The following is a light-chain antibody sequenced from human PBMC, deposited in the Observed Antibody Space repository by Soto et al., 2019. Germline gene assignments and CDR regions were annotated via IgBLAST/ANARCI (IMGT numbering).Light chain of an antibody. CDR3: LLSYNGVRVV. CDR1: TGAVTSGHY. Sequence: QAVVTQEPSLTVSPGGTVTLTCGSNTGAVTSGHYPYWFQQKPGQAPRTLISDTSNRHSWTPARFSGSLLGGKAALTLSGAQPEDEAYYYCLLSYNGVRVVFGGGTKLTVL. J-gene: IGLJ2*01. CDR2: DTS. V-gene: IGLV7-46*01.